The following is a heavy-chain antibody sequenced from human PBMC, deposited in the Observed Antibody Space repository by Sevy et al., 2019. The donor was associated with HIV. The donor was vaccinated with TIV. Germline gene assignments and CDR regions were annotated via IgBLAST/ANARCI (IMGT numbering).Heavy chain of an antibody. CDR2: FYTGSKT. J-gene: IGHJ6*02. Sequence: GGSLRLSCAVSGFPVSSSYMNWVRQAPGKGLEWVSVFYTGSKTDYADSVKGRFTMSSDNSKNTLYLQMNGLRAEDTAVYYCARDKNAYYYGLDVWGQGTTVTVS. CDR1: GFPVSSSY. CDR3: ARDKNAYYYGLDV. V-gene: IGHV3-53*01.